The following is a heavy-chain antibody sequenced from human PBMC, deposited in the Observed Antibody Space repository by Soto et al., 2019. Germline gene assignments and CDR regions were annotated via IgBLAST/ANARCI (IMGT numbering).Heavy chain of an antibody. V-gene: IGHV4-30-4*01. J-gene: IGHJ5*01. CDR1: GDSISTVDYF. CDR3: ARGRYCLTGRCFPNWFDS. CDR2: IYKSATT. Sequence: TLSLTCSVSGDSISTVDYFWAWIRQPPGQALEYIGYIYKSATTYYNPSFEGRVAISLDTSKSHFSLNVTSVTAADTAVYFCARGRYCLTGRCFPNWFDSWGQGTLVTVSS. D-gene: IGHD2-15*01.